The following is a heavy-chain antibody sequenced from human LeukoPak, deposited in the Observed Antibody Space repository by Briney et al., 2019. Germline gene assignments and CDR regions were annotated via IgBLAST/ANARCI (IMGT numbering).Heavy chain of an antibody. CDR3: AKRGVVIRVILVGFHKEANYFDS. D-gene: IGHD3-10*01. V-gene: IGHV3-23*01. Sequence: GGSLRLSCAVSGLTLSNYGMGWVRQAPGKGLEWVAGISDSGGSTNYADSVKGRFTISRDNPKNTLYLQMNSLRAEDTAVYFCAKRGVVIRVILVGFHKEANYFDSWGQGALVTVSS. J-gene: IGHJ4*02. CDR2: ISDSGGST. CDR1: GLTLSNYG.